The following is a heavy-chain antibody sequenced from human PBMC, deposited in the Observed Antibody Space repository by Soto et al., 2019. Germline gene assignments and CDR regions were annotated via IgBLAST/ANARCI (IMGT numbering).Heavy chain of an antibody. CDR1: GGTFSSYA. CDR2: IIPIFGTA. D-gene: IGHD3-10*01. V-gene: IGHV1-69*13. CDR3: AKGSGSYYNGGYYYYGMDV. Sequence: ASVKVSCKASGGTFSSYAISWVRQAPGQGLEWMGGIIPIFGTANYAQKFQGRVTITADESTSTAYMELSSLRSEDTAVYYCAKGSGSYYNGGYYYYGMDVWGQGTTVTVSS. J-gene: IGHJ6*02.